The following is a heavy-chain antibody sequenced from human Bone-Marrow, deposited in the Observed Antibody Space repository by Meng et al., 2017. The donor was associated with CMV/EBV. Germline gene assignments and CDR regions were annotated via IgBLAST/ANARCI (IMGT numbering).Heavy chain of an antibody. D-gene: IGHD6-19*01. Sequence: VLLVQSGCEGKKPGASVNDAIKAVGYNFASYYKHWVRQAPVQGLEWMEMINPSGGSTSYAQKCQGRVTMTRDTSTSTVYMELSSLRSEDTAMYYCARSRGYSSGWYLLWFDPWDQGTLVTVSS. CDR2: INPSGGST. CDR1: GYNFASYY. CDR3: ARSRGYSSGWYLLWFDP. J-gene: IGHJ5*02. V-gene: IGHV1-46*01.